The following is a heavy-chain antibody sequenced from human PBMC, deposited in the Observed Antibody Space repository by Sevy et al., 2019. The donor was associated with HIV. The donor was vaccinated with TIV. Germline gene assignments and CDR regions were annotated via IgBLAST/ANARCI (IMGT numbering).Heavy chain of an antibody. D-gene: IGHD1-26*01. Sequence: SETLSLICTVSGGSITSLYWNWIRQPPGKGLEWIANIYYNGHINYNPSLKSRVTLSLDTSKNQFSLRLSSVTAADTAMYYCAGENAWGRGYSWGQGTLVTV. CDR1: GGSITSLY. V-gene: IGHV4-59*08. J-gene: IGHJ4*02. CDR3: AGENAWGRGYS. CDR2: IYYNGHI.